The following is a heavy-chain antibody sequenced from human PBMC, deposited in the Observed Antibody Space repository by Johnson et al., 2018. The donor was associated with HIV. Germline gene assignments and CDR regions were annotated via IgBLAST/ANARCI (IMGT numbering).Heavy chain of an antibody. CDR2: ISYDGSNK. CDR1: GFTFSSYA. V-gene: IGHV3-30-3*01. J-gene: IGHJ3*02. CDR3: AKDEEGGYGDLGAFNI. Sequence: QVQLVESGGGLVKPGRSLRLSCAASGFTFSSYAMHWVRQAPGKGLEWVAVISYDGSNKYYADSVKGRFTISRDNSKNTLYLQMNSRRAADTAVYYCAKDEEGGYGDLGAFNIWGQGRMVTVSS. D-gene: IGHD4-17*01.